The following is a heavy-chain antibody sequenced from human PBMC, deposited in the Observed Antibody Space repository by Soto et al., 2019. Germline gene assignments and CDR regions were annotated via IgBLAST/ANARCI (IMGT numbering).Heavy chain of an antibody. D-gene: IGHD6-19*01. CDR2: ISYDGSNK. Sequence: QVQLVESGGGVVQPGRSLRLSCAASGFTFSSYAMHWVRQAPGKGLEWVAVISYDGSNKYYADSVKGRFTISRDNSKNTLYLQMNSLRAEDTAVYYCARGAQQWLGVFGYWGQGTLVTVSS. CDR3: ARGAQQWLGVFGY. CDR1: GFTFSSYA. V-gene: IGHV3-30-3*01. J-gene: IGHJ4*02.